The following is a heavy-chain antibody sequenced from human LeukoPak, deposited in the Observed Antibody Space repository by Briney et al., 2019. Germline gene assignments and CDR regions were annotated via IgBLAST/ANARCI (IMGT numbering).Heavy chain of an antibody. Sequence: PGGSLRLSCAASGFTFSSYAMSWVRQAPGKGLEWVAFIRYDGSNRYYADSVKGRFTISRDNSKNTLYLQMNSLRAEDTAVYYCAKDRGSYPGMDVWGKGTTVTISS. CDR3: AKDRGSYPGMDV. J-gene: IGHJ6*04. V-gene: IGHV3-30*02. CDR1: GFTFSSYA. D-gene: IGHD1-26*01. CDR2: IRYDGSNR.